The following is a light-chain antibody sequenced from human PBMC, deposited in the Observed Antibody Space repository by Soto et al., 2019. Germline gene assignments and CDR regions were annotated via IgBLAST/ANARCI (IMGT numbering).Light chain of an antibody. CDR3: QQYDNWLRT. CDR2: GAS. J-gene: IGKJ1*01. Sequence: EIVLTQSRATLSLSPGERATLSCRASQSVSSYLAWYQQKPGQAPSLLIYGASARATGIPARFSGSGSGTEFTLTIDSLQPQDFAVYYCQQYDNWLRTFGQGTKVDI. V-gene: IGKV3-15*01. CDR1: QSVSSY.